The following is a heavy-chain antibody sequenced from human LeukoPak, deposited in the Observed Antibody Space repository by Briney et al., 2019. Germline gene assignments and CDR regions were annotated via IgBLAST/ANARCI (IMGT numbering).Heavy chain of an antibody. CDR1: AFTFSSYS. CDR3: AKDRGYYDFWSGYYVGDPMDV. V-gene: IGHV3-48*01. CDR2: ISSGSSTI. Sequence: PGGSLRLSCAASAFTFSSYSMNWVRQAPGKGLEWVSYISSGSSTIYYADSVKGRFTISRDNSKNTLYLQMNSLRAEDTAVYYCAKDRGYYDFWSGYYVGDPMDVWGKGTTVTVSS. J-gene: IGHJ6*03. D-gene: IGHD3-3*01.